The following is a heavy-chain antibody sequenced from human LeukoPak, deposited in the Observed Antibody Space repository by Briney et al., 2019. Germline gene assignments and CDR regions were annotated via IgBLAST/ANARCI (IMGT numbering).Heavy chain of an antibody. V-gene: IGHV4-34*01. Sequence: LETLSLTCAVYGGSFSGDYWSWSRQPPGKGLEWIGEINHSGSTNYNPSLKSRVTISLDTSKNQFPLKLSSVTAADTAVYYCAREGMATKRALDYWGQGTLVTVSS. CDR3: AREGMATKRALDY. D-gene: IGHD1-26*01. CDR2: INHSGST. J-gene: IGHJ4*02. CDR1: GGSFSGDY.